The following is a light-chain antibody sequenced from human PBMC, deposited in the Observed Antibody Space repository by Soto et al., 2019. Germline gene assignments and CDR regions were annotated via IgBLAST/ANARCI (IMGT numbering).Light chain of an antibody. CDR3: SSLTTSDTWV. V-gene: IGLV2-14*02. Sequence: QSVLTQPASVSGSPGQSITISCTGGSSDVGSYNRVSWYRQHPGKAPQLMIYEVSNRPSGVSNRFSGSKSGNTASLTISGLQAEDEADYLCSSLTTSDTWVIGGGTKLTVL. J-gene: IGLJ3*02. CDR2: EVS. CDR1: SSDVGSYNR.